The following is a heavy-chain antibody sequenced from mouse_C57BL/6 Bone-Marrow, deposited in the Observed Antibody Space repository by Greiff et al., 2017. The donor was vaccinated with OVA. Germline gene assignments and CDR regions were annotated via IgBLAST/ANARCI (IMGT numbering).Heavy chain of an antibody. V-gene: IGHV1-69*01. J-gene: IGHJ4*01. D-gene: IGHD2-1*01. CDR3: ARENIYYGKCAMDY. Sequence: QVQLQQSGAELVMPGASVKLSCKASGYTFTSYWMHWVKQRPGQGLEWIGEIDPSDSYTNYNQKFKGKSTLTVDKSSSTAYMQLSSLTSEDSAVYYCARENIYYGKCAMDYWGQGTSVTVSS. CDR2: IDPSDSYT. CDR1: GYTFTSYW.